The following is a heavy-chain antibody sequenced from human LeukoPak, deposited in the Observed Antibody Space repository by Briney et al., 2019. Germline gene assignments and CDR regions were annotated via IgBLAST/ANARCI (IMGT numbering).Heavy chain of an antibody. CDR3: AKDPLHVGGLLSDY. J-gene: IGHJ4*02. D-gene: IGHD2-2*01. Sequence: GGSLRLSCAASGFTFSSYGMHWVRQAPGKGLEWVAVISYDGSNKYYADSVKGRFTISRDNSKNTLYLQMNSLRAEDTAVYYCAKDPLHVGGLLSDYWGQGTLVTVSS. CDR2: ISYDGSNK. V-gene: IGHV3-30*18. CDR1: GFTFSSYG.